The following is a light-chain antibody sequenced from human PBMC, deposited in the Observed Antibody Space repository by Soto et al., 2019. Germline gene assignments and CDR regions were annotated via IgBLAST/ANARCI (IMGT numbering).Light chain of an antibody. CDR1: QFISSW. J-gene: IGKJ1*01. V-gene: IGKV1-5*01. CDR2: HAS. Sequence: DIQMTQSPSTLSASVGDRVTITCRASQFISSWLAWYQQKPGKVPKLLIFHASNLESGVPSWFSGIGSGTEFTLTISSLQPDDFATYYCQQYNSYPWTFGQGTKVDIK. CDR3: QQYNSYPWT.